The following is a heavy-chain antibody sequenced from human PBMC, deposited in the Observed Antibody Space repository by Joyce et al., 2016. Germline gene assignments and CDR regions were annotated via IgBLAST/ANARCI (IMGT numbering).Heavy chain of an antibody. Sequence: QVQLQESGPGLVKPSETLSLTCIVSGASINSYYWNWIRQSPGRGLEWIGYVPHTGRSKYGPSLMSRVTMSVDTSKSQVSLKLTAVTAADTAIYYCARWSESLRGFDIWGQGTEVTVSS. V-gene: IGHV4-59*01. J-gene: IGHJ3*02. CDR2: VPHTGRS. CDR3: ARWSESLRGFDI. CDR1: GASINSYY.